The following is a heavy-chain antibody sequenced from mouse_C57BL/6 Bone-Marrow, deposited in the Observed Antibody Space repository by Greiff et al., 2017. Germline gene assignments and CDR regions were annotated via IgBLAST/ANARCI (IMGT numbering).Heavy chain of an antibody. J-gene: IGHJ2*01. CDR1: GYSFTDYN. CDR3: AYDYDERPYFDY. CDR2: INPNYGTT. Sequence: LVESGPELVKPGASVKISCKASGYSFTDYNMNWVRQSNGKSLEWIGVINPNYGTTSYNQKFKGKATLTVDQSSSTAYMQLNSLTSEDSAVYYCAYDYDERPYFDYWGQGTTLTVSS. V-gene: IGHV1-39*01. D-gene: IGHD2-4*01.